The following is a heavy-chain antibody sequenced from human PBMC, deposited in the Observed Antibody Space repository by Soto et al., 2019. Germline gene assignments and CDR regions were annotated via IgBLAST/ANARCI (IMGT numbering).Heavy chain of an antibody. D-gene: IGHD4-17*01. J-gene: IGHJ4*02. CDR2: FYYSQNT. Sequence: SETLSLTCTVSGGSLTSNSYYWGWIRQPPGKGLEWIGSFYYSQNTYFNPSLKGRVTISVGTSKNQFSLNLSAVTAADTAVYYCARRSTVTYDYWGQGFLVTVSS. CDR1: GGSLTSNSYY. V-gene: IGHV4-39*01. CDR3: ARRSTVTYDY.